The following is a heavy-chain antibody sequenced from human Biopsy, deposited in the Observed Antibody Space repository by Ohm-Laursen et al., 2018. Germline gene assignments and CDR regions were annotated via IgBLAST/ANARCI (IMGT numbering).Heavy chain of an antibody. CDR2: ISPSGATT. CDR3: ARAGVGSDGTDSYYYGMDV. J-gene: IGHJ6*02. D-gene: IGHD5-24*01. Sequence: ASVNASCKASGNTFATYHIHWVRQAPGQGLEWMGVISPSGATTSFSQKFQGRITMTRDTSTGTVYIDLNSLGSEDTAVYYCARAGVGSDGTDSYYYGMDVWGPGTTVTVSS. CDR1: GNTFATYH. V-gene: IGHV1-46*01.